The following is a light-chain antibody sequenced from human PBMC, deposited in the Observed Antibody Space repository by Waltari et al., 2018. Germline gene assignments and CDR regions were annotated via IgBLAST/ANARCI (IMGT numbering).Light chain of an antibody. CDR2: EGS. V-gene: IGLV2-23*01. CDR1: SSDVGSYNL. Sequence: QSALTQPASVSGSPGQSITISCTGTSSDVGSYNLVSWYQQHPGKAPKLMIYEGSKRPSGVSTRFSGSKSGNTASLTISGLQAEDEADYYCCSYAGSLVVFGGGTKLTVL. CDR3: CSYAGSLVV. J-gene: IGLJ2*01.